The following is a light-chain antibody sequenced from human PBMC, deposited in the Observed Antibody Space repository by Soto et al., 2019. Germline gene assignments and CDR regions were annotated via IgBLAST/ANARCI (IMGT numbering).Light chain of an antibody. V-gene: IGKV4-1*01. J-gene: IGKJ3*01. CDR2: WAS. Sequence: DIVMTQSPDSLAVSLGERATINCKSSQTVLYSSNNKNYLAWYQQKPRQPPKLLISWASTRESGVPDRFSGSGSGTDFTLTISSLQAEDVAVYYCQQCGSPPFTFGPGTKVDIK. CDR3: QQCGSPPFT. CDR1: QTVLYSSNNKNY.